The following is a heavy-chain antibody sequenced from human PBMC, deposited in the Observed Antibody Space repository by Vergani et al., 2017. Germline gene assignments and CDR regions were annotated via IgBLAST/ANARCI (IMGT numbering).Heavy chain of an antibody. CDR3: ARAAIDYGAPRPYYFDY. D-gene: IGHD4-17*01. J-gene: IGHJ4*02. CDR2: IYYSGDT. Sequence: QVQLQQWGAGLLKPSETLSLTCTVSGGSISGYYWNWIRQPPGKGLEWIGSIYYSGDTNYNPSLKSRVTISVDTSKNQFSLKLNSVTAADTAIYYCARAAIDYGAPRPYYFDYWGQGTLVTVSS. CDR1: GGSISGYY. V-gene: IGHV4-59*01.